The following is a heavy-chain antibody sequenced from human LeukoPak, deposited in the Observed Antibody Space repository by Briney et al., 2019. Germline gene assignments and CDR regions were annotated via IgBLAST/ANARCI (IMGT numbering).Heavy chain of an antibody. J-gene: IGHJ4*02. Sequence: PGGSLRLSCAASGFTFSSYSMNWVRQAPGKGLEWVSSISSSSSYIYYADSGKGRFTISRDNAKNSLYLQMNSLRAEDTAVYYCARGVKGSLDYWGQGTLVTVSS. V-gene: IGHV3-21*01. CDR3: ARGVKGSLDY. CDR2: ISSSSSYI. CDR1: GFTFSSYS. D-gene: IGHD3-10*01.